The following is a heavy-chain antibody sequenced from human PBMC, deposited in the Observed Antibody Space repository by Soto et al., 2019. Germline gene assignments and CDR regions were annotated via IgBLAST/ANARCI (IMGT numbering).Heavy chain of an antibody. D-gene: IGHD6-13*01. CDR1: GGSISSYY. Sequence: QVQLQESGPGLVKPSETLSLTCTVSGGSISSYYWSWIRQPPGKGLEWIGYMYYSGSTNYNPSLKSLLTISVDTSKNQFSLKLSSVTAADTAVYYCAREIAAARTYYYMDVWGKGTTVTVSS. J-gene: IGHJ6*03. V-gene: IGHV4-59*12. CDR2: MYYSGST. CDR3: AREIAAARTYYYMDV.